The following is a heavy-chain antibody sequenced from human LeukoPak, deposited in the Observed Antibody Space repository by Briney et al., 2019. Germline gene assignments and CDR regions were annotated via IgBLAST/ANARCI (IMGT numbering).Heavy chain of an antibody. CDR1: GYSISSGYY. J-gene: IGHJ5*02. V-gene: IGHV4-38-2*02. D-gene: IGHD2-15*01. CDR3: ARIPSYSPTNCFDP. Sequence: SETLSLTCTVSGYSISSGYYWGWLRPPPGKGLEWMGRIYRRGSTYYNPSHKRRLTISGSTSKHHLSLKLSSVTAAYTGVYYCARIPSYSPTNCFDPWGQGTVITVSS. CDR2: IYRRGST.